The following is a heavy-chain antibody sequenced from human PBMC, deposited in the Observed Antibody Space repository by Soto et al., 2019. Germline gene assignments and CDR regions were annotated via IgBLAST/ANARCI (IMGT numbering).Heavy chain of an antibody. CDR3: TTDPIPGGI. D-gene: IGHD2-15*01. CDR1: ASSFSDAW. V-gene: IGHV3-15*01. Sequence: GGSLRLSCTVSASSFSDAWMSWVRQAPGKGLEWVGHIKSKTAGGTTDYAAPVKGRFAISRDDSKNTLYLHINSLKTEDTAVYYCTTDPIPGGIWGQGTMVTVSS. J-gene: IGHJ3*02. CDR2: IKSKTAGGTT.